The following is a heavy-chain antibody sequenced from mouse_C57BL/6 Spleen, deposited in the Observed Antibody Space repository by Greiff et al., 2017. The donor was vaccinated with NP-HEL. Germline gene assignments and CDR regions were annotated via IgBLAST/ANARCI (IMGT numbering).Heavy chain of an antibody. CDR2: ISSGGGYT. Sequence: EVQGVESGGDLVKPGGSLKLSCAASGFTFSSYGMSWVRQTPDKRLEWVATISSGGGYTYYPDSVKGRFTISRDNAKNTLYLQMSSLKSEDTAMYYCARQDYYGSSYWDFDVWGTGTTVTVAS. CDR1: GFTFSSYG. CDR3: ARQDYYGSSYWDFDV. J-gene: IGHJ1*03. D-gene: IGHD1-1*01. V-gene: IGHV5-6*01.